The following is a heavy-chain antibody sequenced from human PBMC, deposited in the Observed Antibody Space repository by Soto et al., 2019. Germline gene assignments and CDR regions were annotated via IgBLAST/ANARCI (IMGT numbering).Heavy chain of an antibody. CDR2: ISPNRGGT. J-gene: IGHJ4*02. D-gene: IGHD3-10*01. V-gene: IGHV1-2*02. CDR1: GDAFQSYA. Sequence: ASVKVSCKASGDAFQSYAIHWVRQAPGQGLEWMGWISPNRGGTNYAQKFQGKVTMTRDTSISTAYMELSRLRSDDTAVYYCARDLYGSGSSFDYWGQGTLVTVSS. CDR3: ARDLYGSGSSFDY.